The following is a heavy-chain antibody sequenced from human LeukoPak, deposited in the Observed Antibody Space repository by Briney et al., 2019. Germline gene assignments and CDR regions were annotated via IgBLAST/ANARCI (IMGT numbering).Heavy chain of an antibody. J-gene: IGHJ4*02. CDR3: ATIFSGSYWGIDY. V-gene: IGHV4-39*01. D-gene: IGHD1-26*01. Sequence: TASETLSLTCTVSGGSISSGSYYWGWIRQPPGKGLEWIGTIYYSGTTYYNPSLKSRVTMSVDTSKNQFSLKLSSVTAADTAVYYCATIFSGSYWGIDYWGQGSLVTVSS. CDR1: GGSISSGSYY. CDR2: IYYSGTT.